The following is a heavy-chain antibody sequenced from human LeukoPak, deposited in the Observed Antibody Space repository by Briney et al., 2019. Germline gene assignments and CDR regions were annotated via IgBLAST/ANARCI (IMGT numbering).Heavy chain of an antibody. D-gene: IGHD3-10*01. CDR3: ARGAGTGSYYDY. V-gene: IGHV3-74*01. CDR2: INSDGSST. J-gene: IGHJ4*02. CDR1: GFSFSIYW. Sequence: TGGSLRLSCAASGFSFSIYWMHWVRRAPGKGLVWVSRINSDGSSTSYAESVKGRFTISRDNAKKTVYLQISSLRAEDTAVYYCARGAGTGSYYDYWGQGTLVTVSS.